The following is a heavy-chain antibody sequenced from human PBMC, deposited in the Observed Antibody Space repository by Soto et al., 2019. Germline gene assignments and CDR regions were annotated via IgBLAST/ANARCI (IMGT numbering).Heavy chain of an antibody. CDR2: ISGSGSTI. Sequence: QVQLVESGGGLVEPGGSLRLSCAASGFTFSDHYMSWIRQAPGKGLEWISYISGSGSTIYYTDSVKGRFTISRDNTKKSLYLQMNRLGAEDTAVYYCASPMARMTTGDAFDVWGQGTMVTVSS. J-gene: IGHJ3*01. CDR3: ASPMARMTTGDAFDV. CDR1: GFTFSDHY. D-gene: IGHD5-12*01. V-gene: IGHV3-11*01.